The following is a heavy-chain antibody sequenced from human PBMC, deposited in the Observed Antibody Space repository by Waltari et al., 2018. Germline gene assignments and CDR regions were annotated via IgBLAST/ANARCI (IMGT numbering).Heavy chain of an antibody. D-gene: IGHD5-18*01. Sequence: EVQLVESGGTLIQPGGSLRLSCAISGVAVSANFFTWVRQAPGKGLECVSVIHSGGATDYADSVRGRFTISRDSSKNTLYLQMNSLRVDDTAIYYCARQLGYTYALGSWGQGTLVTVSS. V-gene: IGHV3-53*01. CDR1: GVAVSANF. CDR3: ARQLGYTYALGS. J-gene: IGHJ5*02. CDR2: IHSGGAT.